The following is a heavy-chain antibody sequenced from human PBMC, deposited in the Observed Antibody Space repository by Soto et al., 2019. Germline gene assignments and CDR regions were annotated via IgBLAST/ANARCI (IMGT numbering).Heavy chain of an antibody. D-gene: IGHD2-15*01. CDR2: IGTAGDT. V-gene: IGHV3-13*01. Sequence: PGGSLRLSCAASGFTFSSYDMHWVRQATGKGLEWVSAIGTAGDTYYPGSVKGRFTISRENAKNSLYLQMNSLRAGDTAVYYRARGLHCSGGSCHGPNAFDIWGQGTMVTVS. J-gene: IGHJ3*02. CDR1: GFTFSSYD. CDR3: ARGLHCSGGSCHGPNAFDI.